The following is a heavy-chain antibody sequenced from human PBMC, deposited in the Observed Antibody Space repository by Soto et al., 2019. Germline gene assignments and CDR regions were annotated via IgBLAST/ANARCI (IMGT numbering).Heavy chain of an antibody. Sequence: ASLKVSCKSSGYTFTSYGISWVRQAPGQGLEWMGWISAYNGNTNYAQKLQGRVTMTTDTSTSTAYMELRSLRSDDTAVYYCARNSPITMVRGVEYYYYGMDVWGQGTTVTVSS. CDR3: ARNSPITMVRGVEYYYYGMDV. CDR1: GYTFTSYG. J-gene: IGHJ6*02. CDR2: ISAYNGNT. V-gene: IGHV1-18*01. D-gene: IGHD3-10*01.